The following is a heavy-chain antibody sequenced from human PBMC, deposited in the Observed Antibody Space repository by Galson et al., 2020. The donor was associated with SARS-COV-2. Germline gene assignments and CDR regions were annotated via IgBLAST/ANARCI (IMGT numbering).Heavy chain of an antibody. V-gene: IGHV4-59*01. CDR3: ARDLAAAKDGMDV. D-gene: IGHD6-13*01. CDR1: GGSISSYY. Sequence: ASETLSLTCTVSGGSISSYYWSWIRQPPGKGLEWIGSIYYSGSTNYNPSLKSRVTISVDTSKNQLSLKLSSVTAADTAVYYCARDLAAAKDGMDVWGQGTTVTVSS. J-gene: IGHJ6*02. CDR2: IYYSGST.